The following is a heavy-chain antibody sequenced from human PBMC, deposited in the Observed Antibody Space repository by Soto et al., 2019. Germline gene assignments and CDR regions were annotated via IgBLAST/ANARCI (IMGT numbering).Heavy chain of an antibody. CDR1: GFTFSSYA. CDR3: ARDSNAAIQTGGFFDY. CDR2: ISYDGSNK. Sequence: QVQLVESGGGVVQPGRSLRLSCAASGFTFSSYAMHWVRQAPGKGLEWVAVISYDGSNKYYADSVKGRFTISRDNSKNTLYLQMNSLRAEDTAVYYCARDSNAAIQTGGFFDYWGQGTLVTVSS. J-gene: IGHJ4*02. V-gene: IGHV3-30-3*01. D-gene: IGHD3-10*01.